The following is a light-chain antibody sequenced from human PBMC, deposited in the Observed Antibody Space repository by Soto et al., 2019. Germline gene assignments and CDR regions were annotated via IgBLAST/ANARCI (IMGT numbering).Light chain of an antibody. Sequence: DIQMTQSPSAMSASIGDRVTITCRASQDISNHLAWFQQKPGKVPKLLIYAASTLQSGVPSRFSGSGSGTDFTLTISSLQPEDVATYYCQKYNSAPWTFGQGTKVDIK. V-gene: IGKV1-27*01. CDR2: AAS. J-gene: IGKJ1*01. CDR1: QDISNH. CDR3: QKYNSAPWT.